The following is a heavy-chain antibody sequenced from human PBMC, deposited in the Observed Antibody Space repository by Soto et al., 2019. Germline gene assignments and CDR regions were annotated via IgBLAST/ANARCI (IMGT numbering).Heavy chain of an antibody. Sequence: QVQLVQSGAEVKKPGASVKVSCKASGYTFTSYGISWVRQAPGQGLEWMGWISAYNGNTNYAQKLQGRVTMTTDTSTSTAYTELRSLRSDDTAVYYCARASRGNSRAPSPDYWGQGTLVTVSS. CDR3: ARASRGNSRAPSPDY. D-gene: IGHD2-21*02. CDR2: ISAYNGNT. V-gene: IGHV1-18*04. CDR1: GYTFTSYG. J-gene: IGHJ4*02.